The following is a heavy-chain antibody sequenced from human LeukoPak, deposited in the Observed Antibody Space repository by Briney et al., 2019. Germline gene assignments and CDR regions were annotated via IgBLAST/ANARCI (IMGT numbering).Heavy chain of an antibody. J-gene: IGHJ6*03. CDR1: GGSISSSSYY. Sequence: SETLSLTCTVSGGSISSSSYYWGWIRQPPGKGLEWIGSIYYSGSTYYNPSLKSRVTISVDTSKNQFSLKLSSVTAADTAVYYCARYAADSRRWYYYYMDVWGKGTTVTVSS. CDR3: ARYAADSRRWYYYYMDV. D-gene: IGHD2-2*01. CDR2: IYYSGST. V-gene: IGHV4-39*01.